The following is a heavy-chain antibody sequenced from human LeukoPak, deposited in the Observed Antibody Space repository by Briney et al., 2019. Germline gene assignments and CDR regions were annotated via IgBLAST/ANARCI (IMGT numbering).Heavy chain of an antibody. CDR2: FDPEDGET. CDR3: ATVRSSGWLPSPNYYYYGMDV. J-gene: IGHJ6*02. Sequence: ASVKVSCKVSGYTLTELSMHWVRQAPGKGLEWMGGFDPEDGETIYAQKFQGRVTMTEDTSTDTAYMELSSLRSEDTAVYYCATVRSSGWLPSPNYYYYGMDVWGQGTTVTVSS. CDR1: GYTLTELS. V-gene: IGHV1-24*01. D-gene: IGHD6-19*01.